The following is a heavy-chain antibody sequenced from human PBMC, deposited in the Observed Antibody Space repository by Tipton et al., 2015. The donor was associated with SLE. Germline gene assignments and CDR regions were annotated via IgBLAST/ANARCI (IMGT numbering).Heavy chain of an antibody. V-gene: IGHV4-34*01. CDR3: ARGRLLRSVAFDI. CDR2: INHSGST. CDR1: GGSFSGYY. Sequence: LVKPSETLSLTCAVYGGSFSGYYWSWIRQPPGKGLEWIGEINHSGSTNYNPSLKSRVTISVDTSKNQFSLKLSSVTAADTAVYYCARGRLLRSVAFDIWGQGTMVTVSS. J-gene: IGHJ3*02. D-gene: IGHD3-3*01.